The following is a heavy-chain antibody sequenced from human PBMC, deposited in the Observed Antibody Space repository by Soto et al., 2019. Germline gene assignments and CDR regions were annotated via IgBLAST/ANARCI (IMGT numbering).Heavy chain of an antibody. CDR3: ARDLGSSYYYYYMDV. D-gene: IGHD7-27*01. Sequence: ASVKVSCKASGYTLTSYDINWVRQATGQGLEWMGWMNPNSGNTGYAQKFQGRVTMTRNTSISTAYMELSSLRSEDTAVYYCARDLGSSYYYYYMDVWGKGTTVTVS. CDR1: GYTLTSYD. CDR2: MNPNSGNT. J-gene: IGHJ6*03. V-gene: IGHV1-8*01.